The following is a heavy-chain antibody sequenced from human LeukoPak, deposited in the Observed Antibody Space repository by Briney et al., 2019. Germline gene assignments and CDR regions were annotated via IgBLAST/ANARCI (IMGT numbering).Heavy chain of an antibody. CDR1: GDSVSSNSAA. CDR3: AREGGVPGTQDYYYYGMDV. D-gene: IGHD6-19*01. Sequence: SQTLSLTCAISGDSVSSNSAAWNWIRQSPSGGLEWLGRTYYTSRWYNDYAVSVKSRLTINPDTSKNQFSLQLNSVTPEDTAVYYCAREGGVPGTQDYYYYGMDVWGQGTTVTVSS. CDR2: TYYTSRWYN. J-gene: IGHJ6*02. V-gene: IGHV6-1*01.